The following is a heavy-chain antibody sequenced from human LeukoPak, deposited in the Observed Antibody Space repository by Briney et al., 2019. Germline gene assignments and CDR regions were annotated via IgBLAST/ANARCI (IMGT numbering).Heavy chain of an antibody. D-gene: IGHD5-18*01. CDR1: GGSMTTHH. CDR3: TTIKRGDIFGYFDF. J-gene: IGHJ4*02. CDR2: VFDSGRT. V-gene: IGHV4-59*11. Sequence: SETLSLTCTVSGGSMTTHHWNWIRQTPGKGLEWIGYVFDSGRTKVNPSLKSRVTLLADTSKNQLSLRLSSVTAADTAMYYCTTIKRGDIFGYFDFWGQGILVTVSS.